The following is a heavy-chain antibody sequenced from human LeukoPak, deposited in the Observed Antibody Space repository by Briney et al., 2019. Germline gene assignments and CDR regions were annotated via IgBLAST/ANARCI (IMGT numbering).Heavy chain of an antibody. V-gene: IGHV3-48*03. CDR2: ISSGGSTR. J-gene: IGHJ4*02. D-gene: IGHD2-15*01. Sequence: PGGSLRLSCAASGFTFSSFEMNWVRQAPGKGLEWVSYISSGGSTRYYADSVKGRFTISRDSAKNSLYLQMNSLRAEDTAVYYCAREGGWTFDHWGQGTLVTVSS. CDR1: GFTFSSFE. CDR3: AREGGWTFDH.